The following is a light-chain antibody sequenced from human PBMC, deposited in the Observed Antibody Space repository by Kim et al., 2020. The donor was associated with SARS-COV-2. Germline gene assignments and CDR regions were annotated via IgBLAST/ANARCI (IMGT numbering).Light chain of an antibody. V-gene: IGLV2-11*01. CDR3: CSYAGSYTLV. J-gene: IGLJ3*02. Sequence: GQSVTISCTGTSSDVGGYNYVSWYQQHPGKAPKLMIYDGSKRPSGVPDRFAGSKSGNTASLTISGLQAEDEADYYCCSYAGSYTLVFGGGTQLTVL. CDR1: SSDVGGYNY. CDR2: DGS.